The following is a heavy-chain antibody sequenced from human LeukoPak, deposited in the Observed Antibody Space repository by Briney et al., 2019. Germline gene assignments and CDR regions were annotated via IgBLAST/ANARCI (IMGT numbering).Heavy chain of an antibody. CDR1: GGSFSGYY. CDR2: IYTSGST. D-gene: IGHD3-10*01. V-gene: IGHV4-59*10. CDR3: ARAMVRGVIDY. J-gene: IGHJ4*02. Sequence: SETLSLTCAVYGGSFSGYYWSWIRQPAGKGLEWIGRIYTSGSTNYNPSLKSRVTISVDTSKNQFSLKLSSVTAADTAVYYCARAMVRGVIDYWGQGTLVTVSS.